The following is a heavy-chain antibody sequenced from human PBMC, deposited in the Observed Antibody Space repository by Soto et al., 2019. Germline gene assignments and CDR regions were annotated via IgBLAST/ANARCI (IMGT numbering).Heavy chain of an antibody. J-gene: IGHJ6*02. CDR1: GGSISSGGYY. V-gene: IGHV4-31*03. CDR2: IYYSGST. D-gene: IGHD6-13*01. CDR3: ARDNQVAAEEPYYYYYGMDV. Sequence: SETLSLTCTVSGGSISSGGYYWSWIRQHPGKGLEWIGYIYYSGSTYYNPSLKSRVTISVDTSKNQFSLKLSSVTAADTAVYYCARDNQVAAEEPYYYYYGMDVWGQGTTVTVSS.